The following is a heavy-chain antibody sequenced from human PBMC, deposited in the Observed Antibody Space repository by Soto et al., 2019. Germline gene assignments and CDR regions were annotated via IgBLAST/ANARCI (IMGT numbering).Heavy chain of an antibody. CDR2: INAGNGNT. J-gene: IGHJ4*02. CDR3: ARDFPQQLVLGIDY. V-gene: IGHV1-3*01. CDR1: GYTFTSYA. Sequence: QVQLVQSGAEVKKPGASVKVSCKASGYTFTSYAMHWVRQAPGQRLEWMGWINAGNGNTKYSQKFQGRVTITRDTSASTAYMELSSLRSEDTAVYYCARDFPQQLVLGIDYWGQGTLVTLSS. D-gene: IGHD6-13*01.